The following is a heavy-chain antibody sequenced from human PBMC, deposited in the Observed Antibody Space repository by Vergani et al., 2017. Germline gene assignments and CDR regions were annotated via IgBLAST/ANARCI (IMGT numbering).Heavy chain of an antibody. Sequence: QVQLQQWGAGLLKPSETLSLTCAVYGGSFSGYYWSWIRQPPGKGLEWIGESNHSGSTNYNPSLKSRVTISVDTSKNQFSLKLSSVTAADTAVYYCARAKLGVARLSAARRYYYYMDVWGKGTTVTVSS. CDR1: GGSFSGYY. J-gene: IGHJ6*03. CDR2: SNHSGST. CDR3: ARAKLGVARLSAARRYYYYMDV. V-gene: IGHV4-34*01. D-gene: IGHD2-2*01.